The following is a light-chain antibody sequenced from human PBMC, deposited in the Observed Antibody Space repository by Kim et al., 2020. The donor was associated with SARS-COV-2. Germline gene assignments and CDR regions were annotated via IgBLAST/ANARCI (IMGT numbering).Light chain of an antibody. CDR3: QSYDSSLSRYV. Sequence: QSVLTQPPSVSGAPGQRVTISCTGSSSNSGAGYDVHWYQQLPGTAPKLLIHGNNNRPSGVSDRFSGSKSGTSASLAITGLQAEDEADYYCQSYDSSLSRYVFGTGTKSPS. CDR2: GNN. J-gene: IGLJ1*01. V-gene: IGLV1-40*01. CDR1: SSNSGAGYD.